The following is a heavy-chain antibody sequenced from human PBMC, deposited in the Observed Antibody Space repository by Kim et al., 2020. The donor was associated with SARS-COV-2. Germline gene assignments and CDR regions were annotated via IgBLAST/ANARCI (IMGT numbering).Heavy chain of an antibody. Sequence: NKSDADYGKGRFTNSRDNSKNTLYLQRNSLRAEDTAVYYCARSGYGSGMDVWGQGTTVTVSS. CDR2: NK. CDR3: ARSGYGSGMDV. V-gene: IGHV3-30*01. J-gene: IGHJ6*02. D-gene: IGHD5-12*01.